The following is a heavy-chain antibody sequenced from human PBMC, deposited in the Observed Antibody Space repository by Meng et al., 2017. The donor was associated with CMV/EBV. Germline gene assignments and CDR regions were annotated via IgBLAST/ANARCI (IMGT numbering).Heavy chain of an antibody. CDR2: ISSSSSYI. V-gene: IGHV3-21*04. D-gene: IGHD5-12*01. J-gene: IGHJ5*02. Sequence: GALRLSCAASGFTFSSYSMNWVRQAPGKGLEWVSSISSSSSYIYYADSVKGRFTISRDNAKNTLYLQMNSLRAEDTAVYYCAKWGHSGYDPWGQGTLVTVSS. CDR3: AKWGHSGYDP. CDR1: GFTFSSYS.